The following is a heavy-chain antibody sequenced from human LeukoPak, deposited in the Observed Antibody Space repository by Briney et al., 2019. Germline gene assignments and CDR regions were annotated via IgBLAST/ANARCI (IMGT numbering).Heavy chain of an antibody. Sequence: PSGTVSLTCAVSGVSISSSEWWIWVRQPPGQGLEWIGEIHRDGRTRYNPSLKSRVTMSIDYSKNQFSLKVSSVTAADTAIYYCGKTDIYFNPIDYWGPGSLVTVSS. CDR1: GVSISSSEW. J-gene: IGHJ4*02. CDR2: IHRDGRT. D-gene: IGHD3-9*01. V-gene: IGHV4-4*02. CDR3: GKTDIYFNPIDY.